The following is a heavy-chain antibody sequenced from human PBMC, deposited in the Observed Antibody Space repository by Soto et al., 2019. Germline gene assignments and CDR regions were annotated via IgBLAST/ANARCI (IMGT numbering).Heavy chain of an antibody. Sequence: SVKVSCKASGFNFRTTAVPWVRQARGQRLEWIGWIVVGSGNTNYAQKFQERVTITRDMSTSTAYMDVSSLRSEDTAVYYCAADPYYYDSSDYYSFDQWGQGTLVTVSS. V-gene: IGHV1-58*01. CDR2: IVVGSGNT. D-gene: IGHD3-22*01. CDR1: GFNFRTTA. J-gene: IGHJ4*02. CDR3: AADPYYYDSSDYYSFDQ.